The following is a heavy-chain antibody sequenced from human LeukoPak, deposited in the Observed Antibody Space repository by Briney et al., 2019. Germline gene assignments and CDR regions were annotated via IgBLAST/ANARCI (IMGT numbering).Heavy chain of an antibody. D-gene: IGHD3-3*01. CDR1: GYTFIGYY. Sequence: ASVKVSCKASGYTFIGYYIHWVRQAPGQGLEWMGWINPNSGAIDYAQRFQGRVTVTRDTSISTAYMQLSGLRSDDTAVYYCARDRGDDFWGGFDYWGQGTLVTVSS. J-gene: IGHJ4*02. CDR3: ARDRGDDFWGGFDY. V-gene: IGHV1-2*02. CDR2: INPNSGAI.